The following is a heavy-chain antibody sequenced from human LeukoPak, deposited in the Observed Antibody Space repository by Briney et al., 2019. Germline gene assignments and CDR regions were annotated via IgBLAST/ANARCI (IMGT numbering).Heavy chain of an antibody. J-gene: IGHJ6*04. D-gene: IGHD3-16*01. CDR1: GFTFSRYW. CDR2: INSDGSST. CDR3: AKSTRAVMAMMDV. Sequence: GGSLRLSCAASGFTFSRYWMHWVRQAPGKGLVWVSRINSDGSSTGYADSVKGRFTISRDNVRNTLYLQMNSLRAEDTAVYFCAKSTRAVMAMMDVWGKGTTVTVSS. V-gene: IGHV3-74*01.